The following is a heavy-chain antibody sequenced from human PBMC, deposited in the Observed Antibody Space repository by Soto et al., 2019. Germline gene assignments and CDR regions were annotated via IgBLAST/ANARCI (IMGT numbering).Heavy chain of an antibody. Sequence: PGESLKISCNGSGYIFTNYWIGWVRQMPGKGLEWMGIIYPGDSDTRYSPSFQGQVTISADKSFSTAYLQWSSLKASDSAMYFCARRARGNSALDYWGQGTQVTVSS. J-gene: IGHJ4*02. D-gene: IGHD3-10*01. CDR3: ARRARGNSALDY. CDR2: IYPGDSDT. CDR1: GYIFTNYW. V-gene: IGHV5-51*01.